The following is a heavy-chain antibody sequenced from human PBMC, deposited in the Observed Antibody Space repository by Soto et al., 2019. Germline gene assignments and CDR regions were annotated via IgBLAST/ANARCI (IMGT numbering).Heavy chain of an antibody. J-gene: IGHJ4*02. CDR3: ARHGPIAAAGSVFDY. V-gene: IGHV4-30-2*01. D-gene: IGHD6-13*01. CDR2: INHSGST. CDR1: GGSISSGGYS. Sequence: PSETLSLTCAVSGGSISSGGYSWSWIRQPPGKGLEWIGEINHSGSTNYNPSLKSRVTISVDTSKNQFSLKLRSVTAADTAVYYCARHGPIAAAGSVFDYWGQGTLVTVSS.